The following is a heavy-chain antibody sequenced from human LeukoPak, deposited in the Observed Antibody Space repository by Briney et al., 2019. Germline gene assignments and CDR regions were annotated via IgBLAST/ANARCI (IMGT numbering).Heavy chain of an antibody. D-gene: IGHD4-17*01. CDR3: ASPSGYGDFDY. CDR2: ISSSGSTI. CDR1: GFTFSSYA. J-gene: IGHJ4*02. Sequence: GGSLRLSCAASGFTFSSYAMNWVRQAPGKGLEWVSYISSSGSTIYYADSVKGRFIISRDNAKNSLYLQMNSLRAEDTAVYYCASPSGYGDFDYWGQGTLVTVSS. V-gene: IGHV3-48*03.